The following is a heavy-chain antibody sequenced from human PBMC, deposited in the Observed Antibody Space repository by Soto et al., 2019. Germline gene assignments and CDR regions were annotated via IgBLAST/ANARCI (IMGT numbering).Heavy chain of an antibody. CDR3: ARRGVNFFVSKGYGRGYYYSVLAV. CDR1: GYTFTSYG. D-gene: IGHD3-22*01. Sequence: ASVKVSCKASGYTFTSYGISWVRQAPGQGLEWMGWISAYNGNAYDAQNFQGRVTMTTDASTSTAYMELRGLRSDDTAVYYCARRGVNFFVSKGYGRGYYYSVLAVWGQG. CDR2: ISAYNGNA. V-gene: IGHV1-18*01. J-gene: IGHJ6*02.